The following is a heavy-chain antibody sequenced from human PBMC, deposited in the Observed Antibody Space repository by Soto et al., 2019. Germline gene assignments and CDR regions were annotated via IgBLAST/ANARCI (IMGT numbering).Heavy chain of an antibody. V-gene: IGHV1-8*01. CDR3: AREYSSGWYVFDY. CDR1: GYTFTIYD. D-gene: IGHD6-19*01. CDR2: MNPNSGNT. J-gene: IGHJ4*02. Sequence: ASVKVSCKASGYTFTIYDINWVLQATGQGLEWMGWMNPNSGNTGYAQKFQGRVTMTRNTSISTAYMELSSLRSEDTAVYYCAREYSSGWYVFDYWGQGTLVTVSS.